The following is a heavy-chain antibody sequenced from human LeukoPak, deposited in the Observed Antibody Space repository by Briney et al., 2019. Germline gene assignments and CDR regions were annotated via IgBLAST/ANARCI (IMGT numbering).Heavy chain of an antibody. CDR1: GFTFSSFG. V-gene: IGHV3-30*02. CDR2: IGYTGTDT. D-gene: IGHD2-2*01. Sequence: GGSLRLSCAASGFTFSSFGMHWVRQAPGEGLEWVAYIGYTGTDTYYADSVKGRFTISRDNSKNTVHLQVNSLRAEDTAVYYCAKEIVVVPAPDPWGQGTLVTVSS. J-gene: IGHJ5*02. CDR3: AKEIVVVPAPDP.